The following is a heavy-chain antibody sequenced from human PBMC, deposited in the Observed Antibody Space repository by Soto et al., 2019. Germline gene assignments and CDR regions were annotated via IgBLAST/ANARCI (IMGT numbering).Heavy chain of an antibody. V-gene: IGHV2-5*02. CDR3: AHSYLVLCSGGGGYPPLFAP. D-gene: IGHD2-15*01. CDR1: GFSLSTSGVG. CDR2: IYWDDDK. Sequence: GPTLVNPAQTLTLTCTFSGFSLSTSGVGVGWIRQPPGKALEWLALIYWDDDKRYSPSLKSRLTITKDTSKNQVVLTMTNMDPVDTATYYCAHSYLVLCSGGGGYPPLFAPWGQGTLVTVSA. J-gene: IGHJ5*02.